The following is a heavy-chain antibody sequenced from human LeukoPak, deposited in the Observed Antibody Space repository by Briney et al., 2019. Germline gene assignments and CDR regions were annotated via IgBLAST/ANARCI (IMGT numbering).Heavy chain of an antibody. CDR3: ARALVSDFDY. V-gene: IGHV3-53*01. CDR1: GFTVSSNY. CDR2: IYSGGST. Sequence: GGSLRLTCAASGFTVSSNYMSWVRQAPGKGLEWVSVIYSGGSTYYADSVKGRFTISRDNSKNTLYLQMNSLRAEDTAVYYCARALVSDFDYWGQGTLVTVSS. J-gene: IGHJ4*02. D-gene: IGHD3-9*01.